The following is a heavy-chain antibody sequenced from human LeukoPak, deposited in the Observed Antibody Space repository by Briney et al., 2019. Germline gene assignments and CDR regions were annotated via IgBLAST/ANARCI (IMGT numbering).Heavy chain of an antibody. Sequence: GASVKVSCKASGYTFTGYYMHWVRQAPGQGLEWMGRINPNSGGTNYAQKFQGRVTMTRDTSISTAYMELSRLRSDDTAVYYCASQGPAARRGGYYFDYWGQGTLVPVS. CDR3: ASQGPAARRGGYYFDY. D-gene: IGHD6-25*01. CDR2: INPNSGGT. V-gene: IGHV1-2*06. CDR1: GYTFTGYY. J-gene: IGHJ4*02.